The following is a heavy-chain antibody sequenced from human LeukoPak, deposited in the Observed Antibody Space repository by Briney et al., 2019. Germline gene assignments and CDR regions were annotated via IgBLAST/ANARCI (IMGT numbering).Heavy chain of an antibody. V-gene: IGHV3-23*01. CDR3: VKDDGWVQYAN. CDR1: GFTFSTYA. CDR2: ISGTGGST. J-gene: IGHJ4*02. Sequence: PGGSLRLSCAASGFTFSTYAMTWVRQAPGKGLEWVSLISGTGGSTYYADSVKGRFTISRDNSKNTVYLQMNSPSAEDAAVYYCVKDDGWVQYANWGQGTLVTVSS. D-gene: IGHD5-24*01.